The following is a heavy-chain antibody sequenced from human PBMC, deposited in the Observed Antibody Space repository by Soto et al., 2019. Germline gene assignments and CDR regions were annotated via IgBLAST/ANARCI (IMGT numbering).Heavy chain of an antibody. CDR3: ARNLDS. CDR1: GFTFSSYW. CDR2: INSDGSNT. Sequence: EVQLVESGGGLVQPGGSLRLSCATSGFTFSSYWMYWVRQAPGKGLVWVSRINSDGSNTGYADSLKGRFTISRDNAKSTLYLEMNSRRAEDTAVYYGARNLDSGGQGILVTFPS. J-gene: IGHJ4*02. V-gene: IGHV3-74*01.